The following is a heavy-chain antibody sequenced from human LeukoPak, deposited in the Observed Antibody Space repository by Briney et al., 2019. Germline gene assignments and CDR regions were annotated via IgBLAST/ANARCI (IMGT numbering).Heavy chain of an antibody. Sequence: GASVKVSCKASGYTFTSYGISWVRQAPGQGLEWMGWISAYNGNTNYAQKLQGRVTMTTDTSTSTAYVELRSLRSDDTAVYYCARAAGNYDILTGYTSSAFDIWGQGTMVTVSS. J-gene: IGHJ3*02. D-gene: IGHD3-9*01. CDR1: GYTFTSYG. CDR3: ARAAGNYDILTGYTSSAFDI. CDR2: ISAYNGNT. V-gene: IGHV1-18*04.